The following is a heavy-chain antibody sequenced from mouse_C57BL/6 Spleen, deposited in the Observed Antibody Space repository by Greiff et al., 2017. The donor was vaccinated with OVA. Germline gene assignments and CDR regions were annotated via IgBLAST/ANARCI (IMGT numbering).Heavy chain of an antibody. V-gene: IGHV1-55*01. J-gene: IGHJ2*01. CDR3: AKGVGSSGLYYFDY. CDR1: GYTFTSYW. Sequence: QVQLQQSGAELVKPGASVKMSCKASGYTFTSYWITWVKQRPGQGLEWIGDIYPGSGSTNYNEKFKSKATLTVDTSSSTAYMQLSSLTSEDSAVYYCAKGVGSSGLYYFDYWGQGTTLTVSS. CDR2: IYPGSGST. D-gene: IGHD3-2*02.